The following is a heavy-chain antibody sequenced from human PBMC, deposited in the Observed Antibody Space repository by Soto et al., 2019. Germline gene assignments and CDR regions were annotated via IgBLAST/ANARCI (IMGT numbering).Heavy chain of an antibody. J-gene: IGHJ4*02. D-gene: IGHD2-15*01. CDR2: IWPADFDA. Sequence: PGEALKMSWKASGYEFARQWIGWVRQLAVNGVEWMGIIWPADFDARYNPTFEGKVTISADQSITTAYLQCTSLTASDTAISYCASGSRDCSGGSCYSHWGQGTLVTVSS. CDR1: GYEFARQW. V-gene: IGHV5-51*01. CDR3: ASGSRDCSGGSCYSH.